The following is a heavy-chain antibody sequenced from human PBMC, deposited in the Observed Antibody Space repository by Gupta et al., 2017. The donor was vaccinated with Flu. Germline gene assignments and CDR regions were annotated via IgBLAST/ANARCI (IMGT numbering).Heavy chain of an antibody. J-gene: IGHJ4*02. CDR3: ARGMPGYTYGYNYFQY. CDR2: INPNGGST. CDR1: GYTFATHY. Sequence: QVQLVQSGPEVKRPGASVKISCRTSGYTFATHYIHWVRQAPGQGLEWMGIINPNGGSTNYAQKFQGRVTMIADTSTSTVYMELSSLRSEDTAVYYCARGMPGYTYGYNYFQYWGQGTLVTVSS. D-gene: IGHD5-18*01. V-gene: IGHV1-46*01.